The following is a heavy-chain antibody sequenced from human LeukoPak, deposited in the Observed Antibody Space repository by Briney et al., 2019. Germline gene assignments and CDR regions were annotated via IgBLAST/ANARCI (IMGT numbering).Heavy chain of an antibody. D-gene: IGHD2-21*02. CDR1: GFTFNDAS. Sequence: GGSLRLSCAASGFTFNDASMSWVRQAPGKGLEWVGRIKSKSNGGSADYSAPVKGRFTISRDDSIDTLFLQMNSLETEDTAIYYCTTDIQDCWGQGTLVTVSS. J-gene: IGHJ4*02. V-gene: IGHV3-15*01. CDR2: IKSKSNGGSA. CDR3: TTDIQDC.